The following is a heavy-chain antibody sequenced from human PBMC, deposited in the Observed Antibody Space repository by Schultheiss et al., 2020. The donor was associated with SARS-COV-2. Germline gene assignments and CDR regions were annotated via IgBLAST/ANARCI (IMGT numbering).Heavy chain of an antibody. CDR3: ARSPPDVGMGVVWLYYYAMDV. V-gene: IGHV3-23*01. J-gene: IGHJ6*02. Sequence: GESLKISCSVSGFTLDDYFMSWIRQAPGKGLEWVSAISGTGGSTYYADSVKGRFTISRDNSKNTLYLQMNSLRAEDTAVYYCARSPPDVGMGVVWLYYYAMDVWGQGTAVTVSS. CDR1: GFTLDDYF. CDR2: ISGTGGST. D-gene: IGHD3-3*01.